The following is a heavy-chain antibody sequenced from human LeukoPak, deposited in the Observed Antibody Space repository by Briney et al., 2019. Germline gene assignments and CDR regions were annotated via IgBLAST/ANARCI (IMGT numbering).Heavy chain of an antibody. CDR2: ISSSSSTI. V-gene: IGHV3-48*04. CDR3: SRNRGKSRLYGAFEI. J-gene: IGHJ3*02. Sequence: GGSLRLSCAASGFTFSSYSMNWVRQAPGKGLEWVSYISSSSSTIYYADSVKGRFTISRDNAKNSLYLQMNSLRAEDTAVYYRSRNRGKSRLYGAFEIWGQGTMVTVSS. D-gene: IGHD2-8*01. CDR1: GFTFSSYS.